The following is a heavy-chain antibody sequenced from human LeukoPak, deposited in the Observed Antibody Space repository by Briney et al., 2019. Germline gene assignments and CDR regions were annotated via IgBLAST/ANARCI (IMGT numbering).Heavy chain of an antibody. CDR2: ISYDGSNK. V-gene: IGHV3-30*04. D-gene: IGHD5-18*01. Sequence: GRSLRLSCAASGFTFSSYAMHWVRQAPGKGLEWVAVISYDGSNKYYADSVKGRFTISRDNSKNTLYLQMNSLRAEDTAVYYCAKDPWGYSYGLSFDYWGQGTLVTVSS. CDR3: AKDPWGYSYGLSFDY. J-gene: IGHJ4*02. CDR1: GFTFSSYA.